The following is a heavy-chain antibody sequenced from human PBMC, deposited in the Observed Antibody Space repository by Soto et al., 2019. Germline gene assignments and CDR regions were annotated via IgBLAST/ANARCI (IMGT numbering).Heavy chain of an antibody. D-gene: IGHD3-22*01. CDR1: GYTFTSYG. CDR3: ARSYYYDSSGYSAPFGY. Sequence: PSVKVSCKASGYTFTSYGISWVRQAPGQGLEWMGWISAYNGNTNYAQKLQGRVTMTTDTSTSTAYMELRSLRSDDTAVYYCARSYYYDSSGYSAPFGYWGQGTLVTVSS. V-gene: IGHV1-18*01. CDR2: ISAYNGNT. J-gene: IGHJ4*02.